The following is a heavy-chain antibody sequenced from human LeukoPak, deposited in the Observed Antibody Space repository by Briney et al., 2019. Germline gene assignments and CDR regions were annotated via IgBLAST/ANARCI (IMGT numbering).Heavy chain of an antibody. CDR2: ICSGGST. CDR3: ARTRSYCSGGTCYSDSLTPRDYGMDV. J-gene: IGHJ6*02. V-gene: IGHV3-66*02. D-gene: IGHD2-15*01. CDR1: GFSVSSNY. Sequence: GGSLRLSCAASGFSVSSNYMTWVRQAPGKGLEWVSVICSGGSTYYADSVKGRFTISRGNSKNTLFLQMNSLRPEDTAVFYRARTRSYCSGGTCYSDSLTPRDYGMDVWGQGTTVTVSS.